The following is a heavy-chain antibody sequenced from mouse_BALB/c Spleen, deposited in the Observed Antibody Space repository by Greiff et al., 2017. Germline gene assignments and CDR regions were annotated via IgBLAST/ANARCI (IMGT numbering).Heavy chain of an antibody. V-gene: IGHV5-4*02. CDR1: GFTFSDYY. J-gene: IGHJ4*01. D-gene: IGHD4-1*01. CDR3: ARSSRLGRAMDY. CDR2: ISDGGSYT. Sequence: EVKLVESGGGLVKPGGSLKLSCAASGFTFSDYYMYWVRQTPEKRLEWVATISDGGSYTYYPDSVKGRFTISRDNAKNNLYLQMSSLKSEDTAMYYCARSSRLGRAMDYWGQGTSVTVSS.